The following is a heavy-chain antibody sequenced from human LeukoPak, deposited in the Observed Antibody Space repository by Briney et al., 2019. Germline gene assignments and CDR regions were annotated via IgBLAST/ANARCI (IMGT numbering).Heavy chain of an antibody. CDR1: GFTFSLYW. D-gene: IGHD3-22*01. Sequence: GGSLRLSCAASGFTFSLYWMSWVRQAPGKGLEWVANIRHDGSETYYVDSLRGRFTISRDNAKNLVYLQMSSLRAEDTAIYYCARDETYDYESNGYLDFWGQGTVVTVSS. J-gene: IGHJ4*02. CDR3: ARDETYDYESNGYLDF. V-gene: IGHV3-7*01. CDR2: IRHDGSET.